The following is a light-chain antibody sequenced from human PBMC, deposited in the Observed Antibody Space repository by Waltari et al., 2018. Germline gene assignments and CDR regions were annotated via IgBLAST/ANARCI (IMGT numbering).Light chain of an antibody. CDR2: GKN. Sequence: PAVSVALGQTVRITCQGDSLRSYYASWYQQKPGQAPVLVIYGKNNRPSGIPDRFSGSSSGNTASLTITGAQAEDEADYYCNSRDSSGNHLVFGGGTKLTV. V-gene: IGLV3-19*01. J-gene: IGLJ2*01. CDR1: SLRSYY. CDR3: NSRDSSGNHLV.